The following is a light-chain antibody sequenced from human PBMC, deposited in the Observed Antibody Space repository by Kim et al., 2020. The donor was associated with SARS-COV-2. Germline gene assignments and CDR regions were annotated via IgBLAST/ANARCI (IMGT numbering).Light chain of an antibody. CDR2: GAS. Sequence: VSPGDRATLSCRASQSIASNLAWYQQKPGQAPRLLIYGASTRAAGIPVRFSGSGSGTEFTLSISSLQSEDFALYYCQQYNTWPRTFGGGTKVDIK. J-gene: IGKJ4*01. CDR1: QSIASN. CDR3: QQYNTWPRT. V-gene: IGKV3-15*01.